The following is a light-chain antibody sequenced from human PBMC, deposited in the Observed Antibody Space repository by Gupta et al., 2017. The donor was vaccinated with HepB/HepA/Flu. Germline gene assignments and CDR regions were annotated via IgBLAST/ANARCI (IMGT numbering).Light chain of an antibody. Sequence: AIGTKHSRSSFAASTGDRVSITCRASQGISSYLAWYQQKPGKAPKLLIYSASTLPTGVPSRFSGSGSGTDFTLTISCLQSEDFATYYCQQDYSYPHTFGRGTKVEIK. CDR1: QGISSY. J-gene: IGKJ4*01. CDR2: SAS. V-gene: IGKV1-8*01. CDR3: QQDYSYPHT.